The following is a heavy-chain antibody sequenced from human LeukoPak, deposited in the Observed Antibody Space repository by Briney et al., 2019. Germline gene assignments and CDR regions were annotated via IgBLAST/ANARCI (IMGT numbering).Heavy chain of an antibody. J-gene: IGHJ3*02. CDR3: ARDGYVDTAMVMYFDI. Sequence: SGGSLRLSCAASGFTFSSYAMHWVRQAPGKGLEWVAVISYDGSNKYYADSVKGRFTISRDNSKNTLYLQMNSLRAEDTAVYYCARDGYVDTAMVMYFDIWGQGTMVTVSS. CDR2: ISYDGSNK. D-gene: IGHD5-18*01. V-gene: IGHV3-30-3*01. CDR1: GFTFSSYA.